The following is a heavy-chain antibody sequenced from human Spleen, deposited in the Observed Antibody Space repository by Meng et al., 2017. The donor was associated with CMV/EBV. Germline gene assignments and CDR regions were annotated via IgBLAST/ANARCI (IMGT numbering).Heavy chain of an antibody. D-gene: IGHD2-15*01. Sequence: RCCVVSGLTASISHMNWVRQAPGKGLEWVSVICPDGTHYAGFVKGRFTISRDDSKNIVYLQMNSLGVEDTALYYCVVGHDSRKVAYWGQGTLVTVLL. J-gene: IGHJ4*02. CDR2: ICPDGT. V-gene: IGHV3-53*01. CDR1: GLTASISH. CDR3: VVGHDSRKVAY.